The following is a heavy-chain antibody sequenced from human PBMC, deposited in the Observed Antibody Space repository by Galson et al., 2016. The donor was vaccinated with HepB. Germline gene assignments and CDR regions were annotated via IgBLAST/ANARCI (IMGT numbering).Heavy chain of an antibody. CDR2: IDPSDSYT. CDR1: GDNFVDYW. D-gene: IGHD3-10*01. J-gene: IGHJ2*01. V-gene: IGHV5-10-1*01. Sequence: QSGAEVKKPGESLRISCENSGDNFVDYWIAWVRQMPGKGLEWVGRIDPSDSYTSYSPSFEGHVNISADKSTNTAYLQWSSLRAADSGMYYCARRALGNIVRGEYWYFDLWGRGTLVSVSS. CDR3: ARRALGNIVRGEYWYFDL.